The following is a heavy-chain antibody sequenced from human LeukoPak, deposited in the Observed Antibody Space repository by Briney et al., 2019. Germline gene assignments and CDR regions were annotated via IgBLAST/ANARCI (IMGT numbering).Heavy chain of an antibody. J-gene: IGHJ4*02. V-gene: IGHV3-74*01. Sequence: PGGSLRLSCAASGFTFSSYWMHWVRQAPGKGLVWVSRINSDGSSTSYADSVKGRFTISRDIAKNTLYLQMNSLRAEDTAVYYCASPLYSSSWDCDYWGQGTLVTVSS. D-gene: IGHD6-13*01. CDR1: GFTFSSYW. CDR2: INSDGSST. CDR3: ASPLYSSSWDCDY.